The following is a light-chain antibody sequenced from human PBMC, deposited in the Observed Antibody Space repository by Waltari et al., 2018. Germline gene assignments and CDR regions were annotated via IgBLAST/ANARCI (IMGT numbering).Light chain of an antibody. V-gene: IGKV1-33*01. CDR1: QGVGTW. CDR2: RAS. Sequence: QLTQSPSSLSASVGDRVTITCKVSQGVGTWLAWYQQKPGKAPKLLISRASNLDTGVPPRFSGSGSGTDFTLNINSLQPEDIATYYCQEHDNFPPTFGPGTKVEIK. J-gene: IGKJ1*01. CDR3: QEHDNFPPT.